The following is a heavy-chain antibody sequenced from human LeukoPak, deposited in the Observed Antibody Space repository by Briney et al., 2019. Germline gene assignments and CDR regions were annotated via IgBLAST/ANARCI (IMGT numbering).Heavy chain of an antibody. D-gene: IGHD6-19*01. CDR1: GGSISGYY. CDR2: IYYSGST. J-gene: IGHJ5*02. Sequence: SETLSLTCTVSGGSISGYYWSWIRQPPGKGLEWIGYIYYSGSTNYNPSLKSRVTISVDTSKNQFSLKLSSVTAADTAVYYCARDRSGWYKNWFDPWGQGTLVTVSS. V-gene: IGHV4-59*01. CDR3: ARDRSGWYKNWFDP.